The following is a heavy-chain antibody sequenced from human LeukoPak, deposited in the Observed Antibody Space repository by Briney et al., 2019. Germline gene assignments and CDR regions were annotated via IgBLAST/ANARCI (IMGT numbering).Heavy chain of an antibody. CDR2: IYYIENT. V-gene: IGHV4-31*03. CDR1: GVSVSSGGYY. Sequence: SQTLSLTCTVSGVSVSSGGYYWSWLRQHPGKGLEWIGYIYYIENTYYNPSLKSRVTISVDTSKNHFSLRPSSVTAADTAVYYCARHESSAPFDYWDQGTLVTVSS. CDR3: ARHESSAPFDY. D-gene: IGHD3-22*01. J-gene: IGHJ4*02.